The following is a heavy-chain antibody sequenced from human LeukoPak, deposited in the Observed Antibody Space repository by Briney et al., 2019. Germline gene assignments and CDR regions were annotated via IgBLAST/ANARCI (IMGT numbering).Heavy chain of an antibody. J-gene: IGHJ4*02. CDR2: FDPEDVET. V-gene: IGHV1-24*01. D-gene: IGHD4-17*01. CDR1: GYTLTELF. Sequence: ASVKVSCKASGYTLTELFMHWVRQAPGKGLEWMGGFDPEDVETIYAQKFQGRVTMTEDTSTDTAYMELSSLGSEDTAAYFCATAVRSMTTVTRPLVYWGQGTLVTVSS. CDR3: ATAVRSMTTVTRPLVY.